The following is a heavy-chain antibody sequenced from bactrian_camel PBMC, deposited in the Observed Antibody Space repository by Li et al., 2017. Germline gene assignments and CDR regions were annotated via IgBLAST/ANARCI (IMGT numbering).Heavy chain of an antibody. CDR2: IDRGSGST. CDR1: GYSFSNAY. CDR3: AAGWSFGVGTLLRRHYNY. D-gene: IGHD3*01. Sequence: DVQLVESGGGSEQAGGTLRLSCTVSGYSFSNAYMAWFRQAPGKEREGVASIDRGSGSTYYADSVKGRFTISQDNAKNMVYLQVNSLKAEDTAMYYCAAGWSFGVGTLLRRHYNYWGQGTQVTVS. V-gene: IGHV3S40*01. J-gene: IGHJ4*01.